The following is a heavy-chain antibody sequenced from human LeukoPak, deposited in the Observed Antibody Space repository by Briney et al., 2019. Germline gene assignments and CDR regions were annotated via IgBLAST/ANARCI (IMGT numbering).Heavy chain of an antibody. CDR3: TRGEDYVVEVTATTWTLFDY. J-gene: IGHJ4*02. Sequence: SVKVSCKASGGTFSNLGISWVRQAPGHGLEWMGGITPIFATATYAQKFQGRVTSTADDSTSTAYMELRSLRSDDTAVYYCTRGEDYVVEVTATTWTLFDYWGQGTLVTVSS. V-gene: IGHV1-69*01. D-gene: IGHD2-15*01. CDR1: GGTFSNLG. CDR2: ITPIFATA.